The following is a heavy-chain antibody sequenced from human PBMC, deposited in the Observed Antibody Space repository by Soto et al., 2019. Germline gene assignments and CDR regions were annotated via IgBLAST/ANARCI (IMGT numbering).Heavy chain of an antibody. V-gene: IGHV4-4*02. CDR1: NASISSSNW. Sequence: QVQLQESGPRLVKPSGTLSLTCVITNASISSSNWWSWVRQTPGKGLEWIGEIYHTGRTNYNPSLKSRGTMSIAKSNDRFSLRLTSLTAADTAVYYCVRDEAHYDILTGSSLGRAFDIWGQGTMVTVSS. CDR2: IYHTGRT. CDR3: VRDEAHYDILTGSSLGRAFDI. D-gene: IGHD3-9*01. J-gene: IGHJ3*02.